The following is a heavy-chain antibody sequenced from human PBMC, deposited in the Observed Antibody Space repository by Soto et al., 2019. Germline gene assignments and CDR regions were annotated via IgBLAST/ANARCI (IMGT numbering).Heavy chain of an antibody. CDR2: ITGGGDST. D-gene: IGHD5-18*01. V-gene: IGHV3-23*01. CDR3: TKNSDIYGNYSFEY. Sequence: PGGSLRLACASSVFIFSRYAMTCVRHSPGKWLEWVSSITGGGDSTYYADSVRGRFTISRAVSAKTLYLQMNSLRAEDTALYYCTKNSDIYGNYSFEYVGEGSLVKVSS. J-gene: IGHJ4*02. CDR1: VFIFSRYA.